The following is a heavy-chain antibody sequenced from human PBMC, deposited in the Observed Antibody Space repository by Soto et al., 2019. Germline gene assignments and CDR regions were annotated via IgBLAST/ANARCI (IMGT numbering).Heavy chain of an antibody. CDR2: IYYSGST. V-gene: IGHV4-31*03. Sequence: QVQLQESGPGLVKPSQTLSLTCTVSGGSISSGGYYWSWIRQHPGKGLEWIGYIYYSGSTYYNPSRKMRVTISVAAANNQSSPKRSSVTAADTAVYYCARDSPVGYEDYYYYGMDVWGHGPTVTVSS. J-gene: IGHJ6*02. D-gene: IGHD5-12*01. CDR3: ARDSPVGYEDYYYYGMDV. CDR1: GGSISSGGYY.